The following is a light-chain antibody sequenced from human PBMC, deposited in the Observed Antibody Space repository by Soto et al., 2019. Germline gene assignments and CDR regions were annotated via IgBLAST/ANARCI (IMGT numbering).Light chain of an antibody. Sequence: DIQMTQSPSTLSASVGDRVTITCRASQSISSWLVWYQQKPGKAPKLLIYDASSLESGVPSRFSGSGSGTEFTLTISSLQPDDFATYYCQQYMRYPRTFGQGTKVEIK. CDR2: DAS. CDR3: QQYMRYPRT. V-gene: IGKV1-5*01. J-gene: IGKJ1*01. CDR1: QSISSW.